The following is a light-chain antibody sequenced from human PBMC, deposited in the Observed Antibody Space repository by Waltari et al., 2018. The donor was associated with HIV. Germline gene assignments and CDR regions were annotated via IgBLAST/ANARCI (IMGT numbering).Light chain of an antibody. CDR3: SSYTSSSVV. V-gene: IGLV2-14*01. CDR1: SSNVGGYNN. Sequence: SALTQPASVSGSPGQSITIPSPGTSSNVGGYNNVPCSHQHPGKAPKLMIYEVSNRPSGVSNRFSGSKSGNTASLTISGLQAEDEADYYCSSYTSSSVVFGGGTKLTVL. CDR2: EVS. J-gene: IGLJ2*01.